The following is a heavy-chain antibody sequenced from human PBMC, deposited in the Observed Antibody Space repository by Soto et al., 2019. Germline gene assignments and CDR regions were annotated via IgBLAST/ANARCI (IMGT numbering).Heavy chain of an antibody. Sequence: QVQLVESGGGVVQPGRSLRLSCAASGFTFSSYGMHWVRQAPGKGLEWVPVIWYDGSNKYYEDSVKGRFTISRDNSKYTLYMKMNRLRAEETAVYYCARDGCTSTSCYYFYMDVWGQGTTVTVSS. V-gene: IGHV3-33*01. CDR3: ARDGCTSTSCYYFYMDV. J-gene: IGHJ6*03. CDR1: GFTFSSYG. CDR2: IWYDGSNK. D-gene: IGHD2-2*01.